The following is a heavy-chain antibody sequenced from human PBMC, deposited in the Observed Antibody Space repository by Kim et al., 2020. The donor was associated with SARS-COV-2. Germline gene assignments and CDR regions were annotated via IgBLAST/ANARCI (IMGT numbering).Heavy chain of an antibody. D-gene: IGHD3-3*01. V-gene: IGHV1-69*13. J-gene: IGHJ4*02. CDR1: GGTFSSYA. CDR3: ARDRGNYDFWSGYYTRESEFDY. CDR2: IIPIFGTA. Sequence: SVKVSCKASGGTFSSYAISWVRQAPGQGLEWMGGIIPIFGTANYAQKFQGRVTITADESTSTAYMELSSLRSEDTAVYYCARDRGNYDFWSGYYTRESEFDYWGQGTLVTVSS.